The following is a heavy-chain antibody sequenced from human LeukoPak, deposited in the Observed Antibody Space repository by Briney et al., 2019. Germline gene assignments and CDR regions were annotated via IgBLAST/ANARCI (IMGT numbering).Heavy chain of an antibody. D-gene: IGHD3-3*01. CDR3: ARGLRFLEWFYTHAFDI. CDR1: GYTFTSYD. Sequence: ASVKVSCKASGYTFTSYDINWVRQATGQGLEWMGWMNPNSGNTGYAQKFQGRVTMTRNTSLSTAYMELSSLRSEDTAVYYCARGLRFLEWFYTHAFDIWGQGTMVTVSS. V-gene: IGHV1-8*01. CDR2: MNPNSGNT. J-gene: IGHJ3*02.